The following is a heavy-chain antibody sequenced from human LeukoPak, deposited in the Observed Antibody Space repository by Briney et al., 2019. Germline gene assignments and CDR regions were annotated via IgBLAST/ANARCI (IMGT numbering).Heavy chain of an antibody. Sequence: GGSLRLSCAASGFTLSSYWMSWVRQAPGKGLEWVANIKQDGSEKYYVDSVKGRFTISRDNAKNSLYLQMNSLRAEDTAVYYCARQGALGQLWYRHTSYYFDYWGQGTLVTVSS. CDR1: GFTLSSYW. CDR2: IKQDGSEK. CDR3: ARQGALGQLWYRHTSYYFDY. J-gene: IGHJ4*02. V-gene: IGHV3-7*01. D-gene: IGHD5-18*01.